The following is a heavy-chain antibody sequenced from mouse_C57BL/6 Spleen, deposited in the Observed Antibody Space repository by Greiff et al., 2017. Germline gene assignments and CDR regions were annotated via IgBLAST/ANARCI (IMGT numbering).Heavy chain of an antibody. V-gene: IGHV1-22*01. CDR3: ARDGDVGFDY. CDR2: INPNNGGT. J-gene: IGHJ2*01. CDR1: GYTFTDYN. Sequence: EVQLQQSGPELVKPGASVKMSCKASGYTFTDYNMHWVKQSHGKSLEWIGYINPNNGGTSYNQKVKGKATLTVNKSSSTAYMELRSLTADDSAVYYCARDGDVGFDYWGQGTTLTVSS. D-gene: IGHD2-3*01.